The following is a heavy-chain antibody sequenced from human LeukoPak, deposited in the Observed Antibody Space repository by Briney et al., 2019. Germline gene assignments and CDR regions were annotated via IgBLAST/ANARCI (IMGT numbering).Heavy chain of an antibody. J-gene: IGHJ4*02. Sequence: SETLSLTCTVSGGSISSSSYYWGWIRQPPGKGLEWIGSIYYSGSTYYNPSLKSRVTISVDTSKNQFSLKLSSVTAADTAVYYCARQYYYDSSGYFTALSDYWGQGTLVTVSS. CDR2: IYYSGST. CDR1: GGSISSSSYY. D-gene: IGHD3-22*01. CDR3: ARQYYYDSSGYFTALSDY. V-gene: IGHV4-39*01.